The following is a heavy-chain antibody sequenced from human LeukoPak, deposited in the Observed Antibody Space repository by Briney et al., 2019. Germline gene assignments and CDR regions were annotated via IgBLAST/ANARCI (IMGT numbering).Heavy chain of an antibody. CDR3: AAQPTSRVIAQRTY. J-gene: IGHJ4*02. Sequence: GESVKISCEGSGYSFTNYWIGWVRQMPGKGLEWMGIIYPGDSDTRYSPSFQGQVSISADKSVNTAYLQWSSLKASDTAMYYCAAQPTSRVIAQRTYWVQGTRVTVSS. D-gene: IGHD2/OR15-2a*01. V-gene: IGHV5-51*01. CDR1: GYSFTNYW. CDR2: IYPGDSDT.